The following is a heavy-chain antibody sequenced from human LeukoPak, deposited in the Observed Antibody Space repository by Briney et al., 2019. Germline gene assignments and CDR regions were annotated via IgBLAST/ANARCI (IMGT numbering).Heavy chain of an antibody. CDR3: ARVLITMVRGVIKVGYFDY. CDR2: ISAYNGNT. Sequence: ASVKVSCKASGYTFTSYGISWVRQAPGQGLEWMGWISAYNGNTNYAQKLQGRVTMTTDTSTSTAYMELRSLRSDDTAVYYCARVLITMVRGVIKVGYFDYWGQGTLVTVSS. J-gene: IGHJ4*02. V-gene: IGHV1-18*01. D-gene: IGHD3-10*01. CDR1: GYTFTSYG.